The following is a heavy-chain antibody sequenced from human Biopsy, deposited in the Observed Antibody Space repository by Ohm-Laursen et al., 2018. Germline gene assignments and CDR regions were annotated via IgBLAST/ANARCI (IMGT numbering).Heavy chain of an antibody. D-gene: IGHD6-13*01. J-gene: IGHJ4*02. V-gene: IGHV1-2*06. CDR3: ARMEQPHDY. Sequence: ASVKVSCKVSGYPFSNYYLFWVRQAPGQGLEWMGRINPNSGDTVFARNFQSRVTMTRDTAISTVYMDLRNLRPDDTAVYFCARMEQPHDYWGQGTLVTVSS. CDR1: GYPFSNYY. CDR2: INPNSGDT.